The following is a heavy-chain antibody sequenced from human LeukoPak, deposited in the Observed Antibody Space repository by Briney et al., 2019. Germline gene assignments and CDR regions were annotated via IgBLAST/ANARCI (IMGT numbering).Heavy chain of an antibody. CDR2: IIPIFGTA. CDR1: GGTFGSYA. Sequence: VKVSCKASGGTFGSYAISWVRQAPGQGLEWMGGIIPIFGTANYAQKFQGRVTITTDESTSTAYMELSSLRSEDTAVYYCARSPLAYCGGDCYSTFDYWGQGTLVAVSS. D-gene: IGHD2-21*02. CDR3: ARSPLAYCGGDCYSTFDY. V-gene: IGHV1-69*05. J-gene: IGHJ4*02.